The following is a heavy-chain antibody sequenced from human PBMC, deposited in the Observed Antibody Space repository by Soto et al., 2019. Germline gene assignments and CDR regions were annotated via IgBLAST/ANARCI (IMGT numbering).Heavy chain of an antibody. D-gene: IGHD3-22*01. CDR3: ASSVGEYYDSSGFF. V-gene: IGHV4-38-2*01. J-gene: IGHJ4*02. CDR1: GYSISSRYY. CDR2: IYHTGRT. Sequence: SETLSLTCAVSGYSISSRYYWGWIRQPPGKGLEWIGSIYHTGRTYYNPSLKSRVTISVDTSKNQFSLKLSSVTAADTAVYYCASSVGEYYDSSGFFWGQGTLVTVSS.